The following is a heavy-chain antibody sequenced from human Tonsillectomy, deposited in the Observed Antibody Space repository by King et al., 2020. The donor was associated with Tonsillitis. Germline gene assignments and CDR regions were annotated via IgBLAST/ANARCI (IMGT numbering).Heavy chain of an antibody. Sequence: QLVQSGAEVKKPGESLKISCKCSGYSFTTYWIGWVRQIPGKGLEWMGIIYTGDYDTRYSPPFQGQVTISADKSISTAYLQWSSLKASDTAMYYCARGVLGAALDYFDYWGQGTLVTVSS. D-gene: IGHD3-10*01. V-gene: IGHV5-51*03. CDR2: IYTGDYDT. CDR3: ARGVLGAALDYFDY. J-gene: IGHJ4*02. CDR1: GYSFTTYW.